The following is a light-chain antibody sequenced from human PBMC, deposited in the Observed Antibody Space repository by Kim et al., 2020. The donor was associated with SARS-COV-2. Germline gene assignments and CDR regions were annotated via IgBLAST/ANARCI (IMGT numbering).Light chain of an antibody. J-gene: IGKJ2*03. Sequence: VPPGETATLSCRASEGVTNNLAWYQQKPGQAPRLLVYGATTRATDIPARFSGSGSGTEFTLTISSLQSEDFAVYYCQQYDNRPPYSFGQGTKLEI. CDR1: EGVTNN. CDR3: QQYDNRPPYS. V-gene: IGKV3-15*01. CDR2: GAT.